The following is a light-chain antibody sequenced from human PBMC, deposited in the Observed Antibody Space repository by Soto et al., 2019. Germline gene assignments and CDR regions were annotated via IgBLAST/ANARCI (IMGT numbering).Light chain of an antibody. J-gene: IGKJ1*01. CDR1: QSVSSSY. Sequence: TQSPAPLSLSSGERATLSCRASQSVSSSYLAWYQQKPGQAPRLLFYGASNRATGIPDRFSGSGSGTDFTLTISRLEPEDFAVYYCQQYGSSGTFGQGTKVDIK. CDR2: GAS. V-gene: IGKV3-20*01. CDR3: QQYGSSGT.